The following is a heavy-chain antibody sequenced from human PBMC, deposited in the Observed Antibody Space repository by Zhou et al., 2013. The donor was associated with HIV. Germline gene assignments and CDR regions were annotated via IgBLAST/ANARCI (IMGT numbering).Heavy chain of an antibody. V-gene: IGHV1-69*05. CDR2: IIPIFGTA. J-gene: IGHJ2*01. Sequence: QVQLVQSGAEVKKPGSSVKVSCKASGGTFSSYAISWVRQAPGQGLEWMGGIIPIFGTANYAQKFQGRVTITTDESTSTAYMELSSLRSEDTAVYYCARGPIHGPATSYWYFDLWGRGTLVTVSS. CDR3: ARGPIHGPATSYWYFDL. CDR1: GGTFSSYA. D-gene: IGHD2-21*01.